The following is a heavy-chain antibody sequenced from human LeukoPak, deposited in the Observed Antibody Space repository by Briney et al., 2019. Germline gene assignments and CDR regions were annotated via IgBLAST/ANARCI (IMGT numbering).Heavy chain of an antibody. D-gene: IGHD5-24*01. V-gene: IGHV4-39*07. CDR3: AREDAEQMDNSFDI. Sequence: SETLSLTCTVSGGSISSSSYYWGWIRQPPGKGLEWIGNIYYSGSTYYNPSLKSRVTISIDTSKNQFSLKLRSVTAADTPVYYCAREDAEQMDNSFDIWGQGTMVTVSS. J-gene: IGHJ3*02. CDR1: GGSISSSSYY. CDR2: IYYSGST.